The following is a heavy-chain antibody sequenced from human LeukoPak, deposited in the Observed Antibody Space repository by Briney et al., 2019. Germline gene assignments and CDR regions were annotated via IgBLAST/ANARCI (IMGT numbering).Heavy chain of an antibody. CDR2: ISSSGNTI. D-gene: IGHD1-1*01. V-gene: IGHV3-48*03. J-gene: IGHJ4*02. CDR3: AREGNYYFDY. CDR1: GFTFSSYE. Sequence: GGSLRLSCAASGFTFSSYEMHWVRQAPGKGLEWVSYISSSGNTIYYVDSVKGRFTISRDNAKNSLYMQMNSLSAEDTAVYYCAREGNYYFDYWGQGTLVTVSS.